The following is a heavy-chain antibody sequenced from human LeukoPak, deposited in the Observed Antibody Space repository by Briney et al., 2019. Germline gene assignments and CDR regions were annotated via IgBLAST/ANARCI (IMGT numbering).Heavy chain of an antibody. CDR2: IYSDGST. CDR3: AREWRGSVDAFDI. Sequence: PGGSLRLSCAASGFTVSTNYMTWVRQAPGKGLEWVSFIYSDGSTYYADSVKGRFTISRDNSKNTLYLQMNSLGAEDTAVYYCAREWRGSVDAFDIWGQGTMVTVSS. CDR1: GFTVSTNY. J-gene: IGHJ3*02. D-gene: IGHD3-10*01. V-gene: IGHV3-53*01.